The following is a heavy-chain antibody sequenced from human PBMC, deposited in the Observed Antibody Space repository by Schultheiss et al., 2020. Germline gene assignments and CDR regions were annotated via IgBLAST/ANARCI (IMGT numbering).Heavy chain of an antibody. D-gene: IGHD1-14*01. CDR2: ISGSGGST. CDR1: GFTFDDYA. Sequence: GGSLRLSCAASGFTFDDYAMHWVRQAPGKGLEWVSGISGSGGSTYYADSVKGRFTISRDNSKNTLYLQMNSLSAEDTAVYYCAKGVSNTNPWYFDLWGRGTLVTVSS. J-gene: IGHJ2*01. V-gene: IGHV3-23*01. CDR3: AKGVSNTNPWYFDL.